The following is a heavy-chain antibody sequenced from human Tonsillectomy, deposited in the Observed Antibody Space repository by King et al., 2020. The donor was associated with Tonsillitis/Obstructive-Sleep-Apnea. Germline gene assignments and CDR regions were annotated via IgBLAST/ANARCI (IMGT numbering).Heavy chain of an antibody. J-gene: IGHJ5*02. Sequence: VQLVESGAEVKKPGASLKVSCKASGYTFSSYGISWVRQAPGQGLEWMGWISVYNGHSNYGQKLQGRVTMTTETSTSTAYMELRSLRSDDTAVYYCARVGYPPRGWFDPWGQGTLVTVSS. CDR1: GYTFSSYG. D-gene: IGHD6-13*01. CDR3: ARVGYPPRGWFDP. CDR2: ISVYNGHS. V-gene: IGHV1-18*01.